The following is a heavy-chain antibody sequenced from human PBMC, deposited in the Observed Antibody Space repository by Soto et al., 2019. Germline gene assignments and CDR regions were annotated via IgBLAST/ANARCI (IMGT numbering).Heavy chain of an antibody. CDR1: GDTFTEYY. Sequence: QVQLMQSGAEVKKPGASVKVSCKASGDTFTEYYIHWVRQAPGQGLEWMGTVNPSGGHTTYAQHFLGRGSMTRDTATSTLYMELTSVTSEATAVYYCARGGHVVVVTAALDYWGQGTLVPLSS. CDR2: VNPSGGHT. CDR3: ARGGHVVVVTAALDY. V-gene: IGHV1-46*01. J-gene: IGHJ4*02. D-gene: IGHD2-21*02.